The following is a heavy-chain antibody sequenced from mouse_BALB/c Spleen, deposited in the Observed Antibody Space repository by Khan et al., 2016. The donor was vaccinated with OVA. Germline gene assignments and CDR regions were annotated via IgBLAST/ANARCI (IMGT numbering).Heavy chain of an antibody. Sequence: EVQLQESGPGLVKPSQSLSLTCTVTGYSITSDYAWNWIRQFPGNKLEWMGYISSSGSTIYNPALKSRISITRDTSKNQFFLQLNSVTTEDTATYYCARDGSRYNYAMDHWGQGTSVTVSS. J-gene: IGHJ4*01. CDR3: ARDGSRYNYAMDH. V-gene: IGHV3-2*02. CDR2: ISSSGST. CDR1: GYSITSDYA. D-gene: IGHD2-3*01.